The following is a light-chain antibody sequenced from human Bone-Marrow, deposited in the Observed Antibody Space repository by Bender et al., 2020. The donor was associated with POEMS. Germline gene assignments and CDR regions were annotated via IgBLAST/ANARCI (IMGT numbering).Light chain of an antibody. CDR1: SSDVGGYNL. V-gene: IGLV2-23*02. CDR3: CSYAGSSPSVL. CDR2: EVT. Sequence: QSALTQPASVSGSPGQSITISCTGTSSDVGGYNLVSWYQQFPGKAPKLIISEVTKRPSGVSNRFSGSKSGNTASLTVSGLQAEDEADYYCCSYAGSSPSVLFGGGTKLTVL. J-gene: IGLJ2*01.